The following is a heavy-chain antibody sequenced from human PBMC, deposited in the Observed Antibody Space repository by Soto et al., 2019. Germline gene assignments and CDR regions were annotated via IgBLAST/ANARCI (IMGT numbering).Heavy chain of an antibody. J-gene: IGHJ6*02. D-gene: IGHD1-7*01. Sequence: ASVKVSCKASGGTFSSYSISWVRQAPGQGLEWMGGIIPIFGTANYAQKFQGRVTITADESTSTAYMELSSLRSEDTAVYYCASSITGTTGDYYYYYGMDVWGQGTTVTVS. CDR1: GGTFSSYS. V-gene: IGHV1-69*13. CDR2: IIPIFGTA. CDR3: ASSITGTTGDYYYYYGMDV.